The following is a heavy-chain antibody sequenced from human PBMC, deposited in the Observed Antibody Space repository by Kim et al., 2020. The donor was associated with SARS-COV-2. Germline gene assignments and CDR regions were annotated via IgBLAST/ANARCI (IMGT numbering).Heavy chain of an antibody. CDR2: IKRDGSEK. J-gene: IGHJ4*02. D-gene: IGHD6-13*01. Sequence: GGSLRLSCAASGFTFSNYWMSWVRQAPGKGLEWVANIKRDGSEKYYVDSVGGRFTISRDNAKNLLFLQMNSLRGEDTAVYYCTSWGAGNYWGPGTLVTVSS. CDR1: GFTFSNYW. V-gene: IGHV3-7*01. CDR3: TSWGAGNY.